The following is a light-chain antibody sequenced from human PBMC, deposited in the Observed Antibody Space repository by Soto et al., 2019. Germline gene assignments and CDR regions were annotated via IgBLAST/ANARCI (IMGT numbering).Light chain of an antibody. J-gene: IGKJ4*01. Sequence: EIVLTQSPATLSLSPGERATLSCRASQSISSHLAWYQQEPGQAPRLLIYGASNRATGIPARFSGSGSGTDFTLTNSSLEPEDFAVYYCQQRINWPLTFGGGTKVEIK. CDR3: QQRINWPLT. V-gene: IGKV3-11*01. CDR2: GAS. CDR1: QSISSH.